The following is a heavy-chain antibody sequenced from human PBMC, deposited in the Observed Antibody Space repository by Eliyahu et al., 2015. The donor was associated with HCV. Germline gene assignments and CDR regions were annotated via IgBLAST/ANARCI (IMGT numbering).Heavy chain of an antibody. J-gene: IGHJ3*02. CDR3: VSDLDTGMVNDAFDI. Sequence: EVQVVESGGGLIQPGGSLRLSCAVSGFAVRSNYMSWVRQAPGKGLEWVSIIYSGGSTYYAASVKGRFTISRDNSKNTLYLQMNSLRAEDTAVYFCVSDLDTGMVNDAFDIWGQGTMVTVSS. CDR2: IYSGGST. D-gene: IGHD5-18*01. V-gene: IGHV3-66*02. CDR1: GFAVRSNY.